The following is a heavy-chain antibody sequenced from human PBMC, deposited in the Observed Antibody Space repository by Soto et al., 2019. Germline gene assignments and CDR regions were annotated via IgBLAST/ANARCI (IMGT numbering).Heavy chain of an antibody. CDR3: ARHKDAGSDRGGMDV. D-gene: IGHD6-25*01. V-gene: IGHV4-59*08. CDR1: GGSISNFY. J-gene: IGHJ6*02. Sequence: QVQLQESGPGLVKPSETLSLTCTGSGGSISNFYWTWIRQPPGKGLEWIGNVHYSGSINYNPSLKSRLTTSVDTAKNQLSLNLSSVTAADTAVYYCARHKDAGSDRGGMDVWGQGTTVTVSS. CDR2: VHYSGSI.